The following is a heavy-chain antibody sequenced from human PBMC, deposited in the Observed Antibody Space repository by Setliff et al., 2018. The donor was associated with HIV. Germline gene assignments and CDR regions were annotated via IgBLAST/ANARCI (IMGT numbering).Heavy chain of an antibody. CDR3: ARGGASSKYLDP. J-gene: IGHJ5*02. CDR2: ISDSGTT. D-gene: IGHD2-15*01. CDR1: GGSISPYY. V-gene: IGHV4-59*01. Sequence: SETLSLTCTVSGGSISPYYWSWIRQPPGKGLEWIAWISDSGTTNYNPSLKSRVTLSVDTSKNQFSLSLTSVTGADTAVYYCARGGASSKYLDPWGQGTLVTV.